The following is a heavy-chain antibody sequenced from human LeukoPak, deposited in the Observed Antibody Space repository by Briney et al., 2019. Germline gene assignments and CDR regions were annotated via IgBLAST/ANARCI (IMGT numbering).Heavy chain of an antibody. CDR1: GFTFSRYA. CDR2: ISSNGDST. Sequence: GESLRLSCSASGFTFSRYAMHWVRQAPGKGLDYVSAISSNGDSTNYADSVKGRSTISRDNSKNTLYLQMSSLRAEDTAVYYCVKGIAAADDYWGQGTLVTVSS. V-gene: IGHV3-64D*06. D-gene: IGHD6-13*01. CDR3: VKGIAAADDY. J-gene: IGHJ4*02.